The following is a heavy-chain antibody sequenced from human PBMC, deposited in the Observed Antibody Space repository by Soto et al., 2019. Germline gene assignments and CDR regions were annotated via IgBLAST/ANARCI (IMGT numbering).Heavy chain of an antibody. D-gene: IGHD2-8*02. CDR1: GLSFSNFA. Sequence: EVQLLESGGGLVQPGGSLRLSCAASGLSFSNFAMNWVRQAPGKGLEWVSIISGSGESTSYADSVKGRFTISRDNSKNTLYLQMNSLRGEDTAVYFCAKDGGVVGANNWFDPWGQGTLVTVSS. CDR3: AKDGGVVGANNWFDP. CDR2: ISGSGEST. J-gene: IGHJ5*02. V-gene: IGHV3-23*01.